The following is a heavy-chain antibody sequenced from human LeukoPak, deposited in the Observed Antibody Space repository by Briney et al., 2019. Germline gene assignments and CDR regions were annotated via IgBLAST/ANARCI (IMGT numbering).Heavy chain of an antibody. V-gene: IGHV4-59*08. J-gene: IGHJ4*02. D-gene: IGHD6-13*01. CDR3: ARQPGYSSSWYDY. CDR1: GGSISSYY. Sequence: SETLSLTCTVSGGSISSYYWSWIRQPPGKGLEWIGYIYYSGSTNYNPSLRSRVTISVDTSKNQFSLKLSSVTAADTAVYYCARQPGYSSSWYDYWGQGTLVTVSS. CDR2: IYYSGST.